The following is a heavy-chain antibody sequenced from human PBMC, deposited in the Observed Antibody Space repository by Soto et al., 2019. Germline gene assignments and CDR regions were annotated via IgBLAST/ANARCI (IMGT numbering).Heavy chain of an antibody. V-gene: IGHV4-4*07. CDR1: GGSISGYY. D-gene: IGHD2-2*01. CDR2: IYTSEST. J-gene: IGHJ6*02. Sequence: PSETLSLTCSVSGGSISGYYWSWIRQPAGKGLEWIGRIYTSESTNYNPSLKSRVTMSVDTSKNQFSLKLNSVTAADTAVYYCARISTYNYYGIDVWGQGTTVTSP. CDR3: ARISTYNYYGIDV.